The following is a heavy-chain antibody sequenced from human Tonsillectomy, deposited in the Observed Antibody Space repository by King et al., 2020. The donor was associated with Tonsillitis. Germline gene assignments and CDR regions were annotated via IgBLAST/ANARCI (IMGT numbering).Heavy chain of an antibody. V-gene: IGHV3-49*04. Sequence: VQLVEAGGGLVQPGRSLSLSCTASGFSFGDYTMNCVRQAPGTGLEGVGFIRFKAYGETTNCAASVKGRFTISSDDSKSIADLQMNSLKTEDKAVYYCSRVRGSRTTSGLYYYYMDVWGKGTTVTVSS. CDR2: IRFKAYGETT. CDR3: SRVRGSRTTSGLYYYYMDV. D-gene: IGHD2-2*01. J-gene: IGHJ6*03. CDR1: GFSFGDYT.